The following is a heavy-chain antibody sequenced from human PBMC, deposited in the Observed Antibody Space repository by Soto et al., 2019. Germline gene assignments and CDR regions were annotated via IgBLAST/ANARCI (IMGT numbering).Heavy chain of an antibody. J-gene: IGHJ4*02. CDR2: IFSNDAK. D-gene: IGHD3-10*01. CDR1: GFSLSNARMS. V-gene: IGHV2-26*01. CDR3: ARIRGWGWLGPNDY. Sequence: QVTLKESGPVLVKPTEPLTLTCTVSGFSLSNARMSVSWIRQPPGKALEWLAHIFSNDAKSYSASLKSRLNISTDTSKSQVVLTMTNMDPVDTATYYCARIRGWGWLGPNDYWGQGTLVTVSS.